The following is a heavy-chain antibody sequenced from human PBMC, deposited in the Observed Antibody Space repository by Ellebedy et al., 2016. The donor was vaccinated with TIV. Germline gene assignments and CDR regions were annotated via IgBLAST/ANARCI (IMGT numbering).Heavy chain of an antibody. CDR1: GFTFGDYA. Sequence: GGSLRLSCTASGFTFGDYAMSWVRQAPGKGLEWVSAISGSGGSTYYADSVKGRFTISRDNSKNTLYLQMNSLRAEDTAVYYCARDPHGFGEFDPGSRQWGQGTLVTVSS. CDR3: ARDPHGFGEFDPGSRQ. CDR2: ISGSGGST. V-gene: IGHV3-23*01. D-gene: IGHD3-10*01. J-gene: IGHJ4*02.